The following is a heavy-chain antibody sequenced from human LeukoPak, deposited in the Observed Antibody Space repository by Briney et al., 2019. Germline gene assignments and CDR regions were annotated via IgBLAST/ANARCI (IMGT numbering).Heavy chain of an antibody. D-gene: IGHD3-22*01. V-gene: IGHV1-69*02. J-gene: IGHJ4*02. Sequence: IPILGIANYAQKFQGRVTITADKSTSTAYMELSSLRSEDTAVYYCARSGIVVTAIGLFDYWGQGTLVTVSS. CDR3: ARSGIVVTAIGLFDY. CDR2: IPILGIA.